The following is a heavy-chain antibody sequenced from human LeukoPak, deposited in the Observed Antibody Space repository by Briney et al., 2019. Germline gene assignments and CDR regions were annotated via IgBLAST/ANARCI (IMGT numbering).Heavy chain of an antibody. CDR3: ARDVNSYAHCGH. CDR1: GFTVNSNY. J-gene: IGHJ4*02. Sequence: GGSLRLSYAASGFTVNSNYMSWVRQAPGKGLERVSIIYKDGRTYYADSVKGRFTISRDNSRNMLYLQMNSLRAEDTAVYYCARDVNSYAHCGHWGQGTLVTVSS. CDR2: IYKDGRT. V-gene: IGHV3-53*01. D-gene: IGHD5-18*01.